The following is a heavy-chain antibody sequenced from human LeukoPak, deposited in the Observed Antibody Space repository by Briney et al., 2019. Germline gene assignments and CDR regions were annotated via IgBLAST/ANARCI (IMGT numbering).Heavy chain of an antibody. J-gene: IGHJ4*02. Sequence: PGGSLRLSCAASGFTFSSYWMSWVRQAPGKGLEWVANIKQDGSEKYYVDSVKGRFTISRDNAKNSLYLQMNSLRAEDTAVYYCARAGGSSTSCYNYWGQGTLVTVSS. CDR1: GFTFSSYW. V-gene: IGHV3-7*01. D-gene: IGHD2-2*02. CDR2: IKQDGSEK. CDR3: ARAGGSSTSCYNY.